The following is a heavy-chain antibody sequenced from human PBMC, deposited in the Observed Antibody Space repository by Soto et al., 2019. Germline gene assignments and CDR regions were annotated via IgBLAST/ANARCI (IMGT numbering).Heavy chain of an antibody. J-gene: IGHJ4*02. D-gene: IGHD2-2*01. CDR1: GYTLTSYD. CDR2: MNPNSGNT. Sequence: QVQLVQSGAEVKTPGASVKVSCKASGYTLTSYDINWVRQATGQGLEWMGWMNPNSGNTGYAQKFQGRVTMTRNTSIITAYMELSSLRSEDTAVYYCAREARVVLVPAAIYGDFINWGQGTLVTVSS. V-gene: IGHV1-8*01. CDR3: AREARVVLVPAAIYGDFIN.